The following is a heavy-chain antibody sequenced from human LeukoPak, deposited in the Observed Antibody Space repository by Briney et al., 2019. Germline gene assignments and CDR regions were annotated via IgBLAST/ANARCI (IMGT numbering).Heavy chain of an antibody. D-gene: IGHD3-22*01. CDR3: ARGRRYYDSSGYYYPG. CDR2: INHSGST. J-gene: IGHJ4*02. Sequence: SETLSLTCAVYGGSFSGYYWSWIRQPPGKGLEWIGEINHSGSTNYNPSLKSRVTISVDTSKNQFSLKLNSVTAADTAVYYCARGRRYYDSSGYYYPGWGQGTLVTVSS. V-gene: IGHV4-34*01. CDR1: GGSFSGYY.